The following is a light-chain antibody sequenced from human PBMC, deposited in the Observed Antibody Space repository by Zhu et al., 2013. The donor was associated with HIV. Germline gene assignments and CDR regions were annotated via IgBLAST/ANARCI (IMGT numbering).Light chain of an antibody. CDR3: QQSSSIPVT. Sequence: DIQMTQSPSSVSASVGDRVTITCRASQGISNWLAWYQQKPGKAPKLLIYAASNLQSGVPSRFSGSGSGTDFTLTISSLRPEDFAIYYCQQSSSIPVTFGQGTKVELK. CDR2: AAS. V-gene: IGKV1-12*01. CDR1: QGISNW. J-gene: IGKJ1*01.